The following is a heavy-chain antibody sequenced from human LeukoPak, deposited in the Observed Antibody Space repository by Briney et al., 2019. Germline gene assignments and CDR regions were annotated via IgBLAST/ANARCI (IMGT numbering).Heavy chain of an antibody. Sequence: SETLSLTCTVSGYSISSGYYWGWIRQPPGKGLEWIGSIYHSGSTYYNPSLKSRVTISVDTSKNQFSLKLSSVTAADTAVYYCARRPPPHVMVRGAPINAFDIWGQGTMVTVSS. CDR3: ARRPPPHVMVRGAPINAFDI. D-gene: IGHD3-10*01. CDR2: IYHSGST. CDR1: GYSISSGYY. V-gene: IGHV4-38-2*02. J-gene: IGHJ3*02.